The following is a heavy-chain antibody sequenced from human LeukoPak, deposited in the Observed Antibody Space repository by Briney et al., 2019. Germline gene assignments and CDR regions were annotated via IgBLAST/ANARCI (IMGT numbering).Heavy chain of an antibody. CDR1: GYTFTGYY. J-gene: IGHJ4*02. Sequence: ASVKVSCKASGYTFTGYYMHWVRQAPGQGLEWMGWINPNSGGTNYAQKFQGRVTTTRDTSISTAYMELSRLRSDDTAVYYCARTMVRGLTFFYWGQGTLVTVSS. CDR3: ARTMVRGLTFFY. V-gene: IGHV1-2*02. CDR2: INPNSGGT. D-gene: IGHD3-10*01.